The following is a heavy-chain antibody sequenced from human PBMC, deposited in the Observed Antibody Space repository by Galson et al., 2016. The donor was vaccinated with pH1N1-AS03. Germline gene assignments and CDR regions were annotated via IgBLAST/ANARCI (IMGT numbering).Heavy chain of an antibody. CDR1: GFSLSTGGMR. D-gene: IGHD5-24*01. CDR3: ARTLNYNTGLDV. J-gene: IGHJ6*02. Sequence: PALVKPTQTLTLTCTVSGFSLSTGGMRVSWIRQPPGKAREWLGRIDWADGPFYSTSLKTRLTIPKDTSKNQVVLTMTNMDPVDTGTYYCARTLNYNTGLDVWGPGATVTVSS. V-gene: IGHV2-70*04. CDR2: IDWADGP.